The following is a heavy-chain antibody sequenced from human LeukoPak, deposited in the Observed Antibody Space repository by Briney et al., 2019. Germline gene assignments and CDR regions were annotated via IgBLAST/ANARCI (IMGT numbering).Heavy chain of an antibody. J-gene: IGHJ6*02. Sequence: SETLSLTCTVSGGSISSYYWSWIRQPAGKGLEWIGRIYTSGSTYYNPSLKSRVTMSVDTSKNQFSLKLSSVTAADTAVYYCAREILGSSWYSQSHYYYYGMDVWGQGTTVTVSS. CDR3: AREILGSSWYSQSHYYYYGMDV. CDR1: GGSISSYY. D-gene: IGHD6-13*01. V-gene: IGHV4-4*07. CDR2: IYTSGST.